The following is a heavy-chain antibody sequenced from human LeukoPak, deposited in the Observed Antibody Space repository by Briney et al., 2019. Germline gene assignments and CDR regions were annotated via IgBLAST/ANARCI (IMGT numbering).Heavy chain of an antibody. D-gene: IGHD4-23*01. CDR1: GGSISSRNW. Sequence: SETLSLTCAVSGGSISSRNWWHWVRQPPGKGLEWIGEIYHSGSTNYNPSLKSRVTISVDESKNQFSLKLNSVIAADTAVYYCAKEADGGKGPNLDYWGQGTLVTVSS. CDR2: IYHSGST. V-gene: IGHV4-4*02. J-gene: IGHJ4*02. CDR3: AKEADGGKGPNLDY.